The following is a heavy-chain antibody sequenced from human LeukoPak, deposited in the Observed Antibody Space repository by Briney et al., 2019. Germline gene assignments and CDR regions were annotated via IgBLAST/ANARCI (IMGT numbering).Heavy chain of an antibody. CDR2: IKQDGSDK. J-gene: IGHJ4*02. CDR1: GFTFTTYW. D-gene: IGHD1-14*01. Sequence: PGGSLRLSCAASGFTFTTYWMTWVRQAPGKGLEWVANIKQDGSDKYYVDSVKGRFTISRHNARKSVYLQMNSLRAEDTAVYYCAKATGYLLWGQGTLVTVSS. CDR3: AKATGYLL. V-gene: IGHV3-7*01.